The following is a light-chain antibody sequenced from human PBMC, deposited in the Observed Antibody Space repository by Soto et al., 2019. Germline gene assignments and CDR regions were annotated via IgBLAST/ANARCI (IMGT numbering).Light chain of an antibody. V-gene: IGLV2-14*01. CDR1: SSDVGGYNY. CDR3: SSYTSSSTYVV. Sequence: QSVLTQPRSVSGSPGQSVTISCTGTSSDVGGYNYVSWYQQHPGKAPKLIIYDVSNRPSGVSNRFSGSKSGNTASLTISGLQAEDEADYYCSSYTSSSTYVVFGGGTKLTVL. J-gene: IGLJ2*01. CDR2: DVS.